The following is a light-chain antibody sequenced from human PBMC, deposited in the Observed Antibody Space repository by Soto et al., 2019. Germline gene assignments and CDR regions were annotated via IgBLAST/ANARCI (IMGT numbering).Light chain of an antibody. J-gene: IGLJ1*01. CDR1: SSDVGGYNY. V-gene: IGLV2-14*01. Sequence: QSVLAQPASVSGSPRQSITISCTGTSSDVGGYNYVSWYQQHPGKAPKLMIYDVSNRPSGVSNRFSGSKSGNTASLTISGLQAEDEADYYCSSYTSSSTLYVFGTGT. CDR3: SSYTSSSTLYV. CDR2: DVS.